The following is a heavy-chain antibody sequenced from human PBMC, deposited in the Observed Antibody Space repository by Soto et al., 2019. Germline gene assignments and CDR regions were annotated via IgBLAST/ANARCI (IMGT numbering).Heavy chain of an antibody. Sequence: PSQTLSLTCAISGDSVSSNSAAWNWIRQSPSRGLEWLGRTYYRSKWYNDYAVSVKSRITINPDTSKNQFSLQLNSVTPEDTAVYYCARDGGRGYQTKKDYNWFDPWGQGTLVTVSS. D-gene: IGHD2-2*01. CDR1: GDSVSSNSAA. V-gene: IGHV6-1*01. J-gene: IGHJ5*02. CDR3: ARDGGRGYQTKKDYNWFDP. CDR2: TYYRSKWYN.